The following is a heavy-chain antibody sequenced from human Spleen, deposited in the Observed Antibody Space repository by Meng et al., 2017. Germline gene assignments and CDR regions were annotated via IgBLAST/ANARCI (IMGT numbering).Heavy chain of an antibody. CDR1: GGSISSGGYY. V-gene: IGHV4-31*03. CDR3: AREIIVVVPAASYAFDP. D-gene: IGHD2-2*01. J-gene: IGHJ5*02. CDR2: IYYSGST. Sequence: RQGSGPGLVKPYQTPSLPCTVSGGSISSGGYYWSWIRQHPGKGLEWIGYIYYSGSTYYNPSLKSRVTISVDTSKNQFSLKLSSVTAADTAVYYCAREIIVVVPAASYAFDPWGQGTLVTVSS.